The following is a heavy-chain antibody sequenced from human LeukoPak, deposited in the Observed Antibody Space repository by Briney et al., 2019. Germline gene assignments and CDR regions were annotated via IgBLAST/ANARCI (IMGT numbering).Heavy chain of an antibody. J-gene: IGHJ6*03. Sequence: SETLSLTCAVYGGSFSGYYWSWIRQPPGKGLEWIGEINHSGSTNYNPSLKSRVTISVDTSKNQFSLKLSSVTAADTAVYYCARGYIAAAVPYYYYDMDVWGKGTTVTVSS. CDR2: INHSGST. V-gene: IGHV4-34*01. CDR1: GGSFSGYY. D-gene: IGHD6-13*01. CDR3: ARGYIAAAVPYYYYDMDV.